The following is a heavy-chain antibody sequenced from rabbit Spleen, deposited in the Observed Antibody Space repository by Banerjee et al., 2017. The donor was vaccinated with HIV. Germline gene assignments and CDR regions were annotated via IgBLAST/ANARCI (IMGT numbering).Heavy chain of an antibody. D-gene: IGHD1-1*01. CDR2: IDPLFAST. V-gene: IGHV1S7*01. CDR3: ARDTSSSFSSYGMDL. Sequence: QLKESGGGLVQPGGSLKLSCKASGFDFSNYYMNWVRQAPGKGLEWIGYIDPLFASTYYASWVNGRFSISRENAQNTVFLQTTSLTAADTATYFCARDTSSSFSSYGMDLWGQGTLVTVS. CDR1: GFDFSNYY. J-gene: IGHJ6*01.